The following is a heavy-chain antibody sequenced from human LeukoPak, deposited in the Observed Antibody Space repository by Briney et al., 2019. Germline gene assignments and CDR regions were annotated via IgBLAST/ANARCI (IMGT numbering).Heavy chain of an antibody. D-gene: IGHD5-18*01. V-gene: IGHV3-23*01. CDR3: AKGQLWLQDPFDY. CDR1: GFTFRNYA. CDR2: ISGSGGST. Sequence: GGSLRLSCAASGFTFRNYAMHWVRQAPGKGLEWVSAISGSGGSTYYADSVKGRFTISRDNSKNTLYLQMNSLRAEDTAVYYCAKGQLWLQDPFDYWGQGTLVTVSS. J-gene: IGHJ4*02.